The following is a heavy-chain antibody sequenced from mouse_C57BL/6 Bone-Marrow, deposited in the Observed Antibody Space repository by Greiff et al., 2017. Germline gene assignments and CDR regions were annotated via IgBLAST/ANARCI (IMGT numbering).Heavy chain of an antibody. Sequence: QVKLQQSGAELARPGASVKMSCKASGYTFTSYTMHWVKQRPGQGLEWIGYINPSSGYTTSNQKFKDKATLTADKSSSTAYMRLSRLTSEDSAVYYCARRCIYDGYCVSLAYWGQGTLVTVSA. D-gene: IGHD2-3*01. CDR1: GYTFTSYT. J-gene: IGHJ3*01. CDR3: ARRCIYDGYCVSLAY. CDR2: INPSSGYT. V-gene: IGHV1-4*01.